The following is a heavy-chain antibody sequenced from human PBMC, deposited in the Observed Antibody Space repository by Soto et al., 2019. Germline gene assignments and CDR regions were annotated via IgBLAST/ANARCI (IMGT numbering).Heavy chain of an antibody. V-gene: IGHV3-23*01. D-gene: IGHD4-17*01. CDR2: ISGSGGST. CDR3: AKFLEMTTVFLAGFYFDY. CDR1: GFTFSSYA. Sequence: PGGSLRLSCATSGFTFSSYAMSWVRQAPRKGLEWVSAISGSGGSTYYADSVKGRFTISRDNSKNTLHLQMNSLRAEDTAVYYCAKFLEMTTVFLAGFYFDYWGQGTLVTVSS. J-gene: IGHJ4*02.